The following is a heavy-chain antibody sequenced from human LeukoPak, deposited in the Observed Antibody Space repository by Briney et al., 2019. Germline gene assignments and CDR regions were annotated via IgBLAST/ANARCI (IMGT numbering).Heavy chain of an antibody. J-gene: IGHJ6*03. CDR3: ARDKQLDWAHYFYYYMDV. CDR1: GYTFTSYG. Sequence: ASVKVSCKASGYTFTSYGISWVRQAPGQGLEWMGWISAYNGNTNYAQKLQGRVTMTTDTSTSTAYMELRSLRSDDTAVYYCARDKQLDWAHYFYYYMDVWGKGTTVTVSS. CDR2: ISAYNGNT. D-gene: IGHD1-1*01. V-gene: IGHV1-18*01.